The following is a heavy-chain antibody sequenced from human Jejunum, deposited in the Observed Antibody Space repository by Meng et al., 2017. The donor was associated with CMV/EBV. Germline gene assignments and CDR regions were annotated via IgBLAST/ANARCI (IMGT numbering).Heavy chain of an antibody. D-gene: IGHD3-3*01. V-gene: IGHV3-53*01. Sequence: SGLRVSDNYMAWDRQVAGKGLQWVSTLYTGGSAHYAPSVEGRFTISKDNSNNMVYLQMNSLGADDTAVYYCVREQMGAWSGYFDYWGQGVLVTVSS. J-gene: IGHJ4*02. CDR3: VREQMGAWSGYFDY. CDR2: LYTGGSA. CDR1: GLRVSDNY.